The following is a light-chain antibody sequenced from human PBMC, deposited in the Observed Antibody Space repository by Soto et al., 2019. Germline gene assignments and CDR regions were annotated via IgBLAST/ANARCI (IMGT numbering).Light chain of an antibody. J-gene: IGLJ1*01. V-gene: IGLV2-14*01. CDR2: DVS. Sequence: QSALTQPASVSGSPGQSITISCTGTSSDVGGYNYVSWYQQYPSKAPKLMMYDVSNRPSGLSNRFSGSKSGNTASLTISGSQADDEADYYCRSYTSGISRFGTGSNLTVL. CDR3: RSYTSGISR. CDR1: SSDVGGYNY.